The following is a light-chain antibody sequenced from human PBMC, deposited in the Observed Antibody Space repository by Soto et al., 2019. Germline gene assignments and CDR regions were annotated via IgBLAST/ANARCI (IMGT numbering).Light chain of an antibody. J-gene: IGKJ1*01. CDR1: QSVSTN. V-gene: IGKV3-15*01. CDR3: QQYNTWPRT. Sequence: EIVMTQSPATLSVPPGERATLSCRASQSVSTNFAWYQQKPGQAPRLLIYGASTRATAVPARFTASGSGTEFTLTISSLQSEDFAVYYCQQYNTWPRTFGHGTKVEVK. CDR2: GAS.